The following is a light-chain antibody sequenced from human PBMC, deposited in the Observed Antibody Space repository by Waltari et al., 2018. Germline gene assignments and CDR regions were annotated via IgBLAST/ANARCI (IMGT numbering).Light chain of an antibody. CDR2: KAS. CDR1: QSISSW. J-gene: IGKJ2*01. V-gene: IGKV1-5*03. Sequence: DIQMTQSPSTLSASVGDRITITCRASQSISSWLAWYQQKPGRAPKLLIYKASSLESWVPSRFSGSGAGTEFTLTISSLQPDDFATYYCQQYNSSFVHGTKLEIK. CDR3: QQYNSS.